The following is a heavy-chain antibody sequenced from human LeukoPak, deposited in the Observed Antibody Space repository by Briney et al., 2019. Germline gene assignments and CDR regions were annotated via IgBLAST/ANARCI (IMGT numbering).Heavy chain of an antibody. V-gene: IGHV3-21*01. CDR2: ITSTSSST. D-gene: IGHD2-21*02. Sequence: GGSLRLSCAASGFTFTTYDMIWVRQAPGKGLEWVSSITSTSSSTYYADSLKGRFTISRDNAKNSLYLQMNNLRAEDTAVYYCARDCGGACYMDVWGKGTTVTVSS. J-gene: IGHJ6*03. CDR1: GFTFTTYD. CDR3: ARDCGGACYMDV.